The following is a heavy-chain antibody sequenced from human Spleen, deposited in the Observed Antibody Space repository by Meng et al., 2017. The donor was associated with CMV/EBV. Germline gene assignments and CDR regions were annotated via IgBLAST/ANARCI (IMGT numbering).Heavy chain of an antibody. V-gene: IGHV1-46*01. CDR3: ARVPALKNWLDP. Sequence: CKASGYTFTSYYMHWVRQAPGQGLEWMGIINPSGGSTSYAQKFQGRVTMTRDTSTSTVYMELSSLRSEDTAVYYCARVPALKNWLDPWGQGTLVTVSS. CDR1: GYTFTSYY. CDR2: INPSGGST. J-gene: IGHJ5*02.